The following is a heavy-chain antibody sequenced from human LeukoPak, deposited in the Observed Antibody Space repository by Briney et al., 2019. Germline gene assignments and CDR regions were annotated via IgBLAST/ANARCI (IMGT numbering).Heavy chain of an antibody. V-gene: IGHV3-33*01. Sequence: PGRSLRLSCAASGFTFSSYGMHWVRQAPGKGLEWVAVIWYDGSDKYYADSVKGRFTISRDNSKNTLYLQMNSLIAEDTAVYYCARPHDSSGYYRYWFDYWGQGTLVTVSS. CDR1: GFTFSSYG. CDR2: IWYDGSDK. D-gene: IGHD3-22*01. CDR3: ARPHDSSGYYRYWFDY. J-gene: IGHJ4*02.